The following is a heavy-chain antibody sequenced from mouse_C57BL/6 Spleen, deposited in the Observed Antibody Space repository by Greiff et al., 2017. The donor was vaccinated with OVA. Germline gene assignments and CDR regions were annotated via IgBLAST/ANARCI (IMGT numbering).Heavy chain of an antibody. Sequence: EVKLQESGPGLVKPSQSLSLTCSVTGYSITSGYYWNWIRQFPGNKLEWMGYISYDGSNNYNPSLKNRISITRDTSKNQFFLKLNSVTTEDTATYYCARDLSDYYGSSNWYFDVWGTGTTVTVSS. V-gene: IGHV3-6*01. CDR3: ARDLSDYYGSSNWYFDV. CDR1: GYSITSGYY. J-gene: IGHJ1*03. D-gene: IGHD1-1*01. CDR2: ISYDGSN.